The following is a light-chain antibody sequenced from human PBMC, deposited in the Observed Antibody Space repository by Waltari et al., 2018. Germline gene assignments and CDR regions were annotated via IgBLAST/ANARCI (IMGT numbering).Light chain of an antibody. J-gene: IGKJ1*01. CDR2: TAS. V-gene: IGKV1-39*01. CDR1: HNIYKY. CDR3: QQTYIIPRT. Sequence: EMQMTQSPSYLPASVVDRISITFRASHNIYKYLNWYQQKQGKAPQLLIHTASSLQNGVPSRFVGSGSGTDFTLTISGLQPEDFATYYCQQTYIIPRTFGQGTKVEIK.